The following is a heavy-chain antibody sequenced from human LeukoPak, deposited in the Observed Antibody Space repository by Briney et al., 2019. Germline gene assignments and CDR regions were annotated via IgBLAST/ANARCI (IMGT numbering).Heavy chain of an antibody. CDR2: ISDNEGKT. J-gene: IGHJ4*02. D-gene: IGHD5-18*01. CDR1: GFTFNYYA. Sequence: PGGSLRLSCAAYGFTFNYYAVSWVRQAPGKGLEWVSGISDNEGKTYYTDSVKGRFTISRDNTKNTVYLQMNNLRADDTAVYFCARHDSFIPYWGQGTLVTVSS. CDR3: ARHDSFIPY. V-gene: IGHV3-23*01.